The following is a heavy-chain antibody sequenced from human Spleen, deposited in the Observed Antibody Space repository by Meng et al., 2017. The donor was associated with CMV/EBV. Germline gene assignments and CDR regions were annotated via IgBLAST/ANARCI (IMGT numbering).Heavy chain of an antibody. CDR2: INHSGNT. Sequence: CGVYGGSFSGYYWSWFRQPPGKGLEWIGEINHSGNTNYNPSLKSRVTISVDTSKNQFSLNLNSVTAADTAVYYCATNSSGWYGYFDPWGQGTLVTVSS. V-gene: IGHV4-34*01. CDR3: ATNSSGWYGYFDP. J-gene: IGHJ5*02. D-gene: IGHD6-19*01. CDR1: GGSFSGYY.